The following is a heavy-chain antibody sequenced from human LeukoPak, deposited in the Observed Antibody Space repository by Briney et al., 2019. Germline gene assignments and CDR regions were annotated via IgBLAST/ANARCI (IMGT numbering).Heavy chain of an antibody. CDR2: IYHSGST. D-gene: IGHD2-8*01. CDR3: ARGPVSPKDYYYYYGMDV. CDR1: GGSISSGGYS. J-gene: IGHJ6*02. V-gene: IGHV4-30-2*01. Sequence: SETLSLTCAVSGGSISSGGYSWSWNRQPRGKGLEWIGYIYHSGSTYYNPSLKSRVTMSVDRSKNQFSLKLSSVTAADTAVYYCARGPVSPKDYYYYYGMDVWGQGTTVTVSS.